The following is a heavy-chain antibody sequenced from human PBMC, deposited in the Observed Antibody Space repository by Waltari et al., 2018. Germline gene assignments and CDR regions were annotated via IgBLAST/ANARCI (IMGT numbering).Heavy chain of an antibody. V-gene: IGHV3-66*02. Sequence: EVQLVESGGGLVQPGGSLRLSCAASGFTVSSNYMSWVRQAPGKGLEWVSVIYSGGSTYYADSVKGRINISRDNSKNTLFLQMNSLRPEDTATYYCARGRGFYDNFGDVAFETWGQGTLVIVSS. D-gene: IGHD3-22*01. CDR1: GFTVSSNY. CDR2: IYSGGST. J-gene: IGHJ3*02. CDR3: ARGRGFYDNFGDVAFET.